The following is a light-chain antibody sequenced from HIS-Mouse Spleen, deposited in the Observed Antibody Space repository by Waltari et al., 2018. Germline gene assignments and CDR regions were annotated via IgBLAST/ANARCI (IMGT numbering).Light chain of an antibody. Sequence: SYELTQPPSVSVSPGQTARITCSGDALPKQYAYWYQQKPGQAPVLVIYKDSERPSGIAERCSGSSSGTTVTLTISGVQAEDEADYYCQSADSSGTYYVFGTGTKVTVL. CDR3: QSADSSGTYYV. J-gene: IGLJ1*01. CDR1: ALPKQY. V-gene: IGLV3-25*03. CDR2: KDS.